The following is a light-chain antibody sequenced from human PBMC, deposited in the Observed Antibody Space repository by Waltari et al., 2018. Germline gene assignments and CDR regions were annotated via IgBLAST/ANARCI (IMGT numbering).Light chain of an antibody. J-gene: IGLJ1*01. CDR2: EVS. CDR3: SSYAGSNNYV. CDR1: SNDVGGYHY. Sequence: QSALTQPPSASGSPGLSVTISCTGTSNDVGGYHYVSWYQQHPGKAPKPLIYEVSERPSGVPDRFSGSKSGNTASLTVSGLQAEDEADYYCSSYAGSNNYVFGTGTKVTVL. V-gene: IGLV2-8*01.